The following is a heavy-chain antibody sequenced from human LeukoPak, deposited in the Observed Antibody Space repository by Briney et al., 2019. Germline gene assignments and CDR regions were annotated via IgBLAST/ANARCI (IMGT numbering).Heavy chain of an antibody. V-gene: IGHV3-23*01. CDR3: AKPAKTDYADY. Sequence: GGSLRLSCTASGFTFSSYAMNWVRQAPGKGLEWVSAISGSGGTTYYADSVKGRFTISRDNSKNTLYLQMNSLRAADTALYYCAKPAKTDYADYWGQGTLVTVSS. CDR1: GFTFSSYA. D-gene: IGHD1-14*01. J-gene: IGHJ4*02. CDR2: ISGSGGTT.